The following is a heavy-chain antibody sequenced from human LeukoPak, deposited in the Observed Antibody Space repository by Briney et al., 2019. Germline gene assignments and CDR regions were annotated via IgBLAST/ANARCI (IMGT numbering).Heavy chain of an antibody. Sequence: ASVKVSCKASGGTFSSYAISWVRQAPGQGLEWMGRIIPILGIANYAQKFQGRVTITADKSTSTAYMELSSLRSEDTAVYYGASKNAYYYDSSGYYSEDYWGQGTLVTVSS. V-gene: IGHV1-69*04. D-gene: IGHD3-22*01. CDR3: ASKNAYYYDSSGYYSEDY. J-gene: IGHJ4*02. CDR2: IIPILGIA. CDR1: GGTFSSYA.